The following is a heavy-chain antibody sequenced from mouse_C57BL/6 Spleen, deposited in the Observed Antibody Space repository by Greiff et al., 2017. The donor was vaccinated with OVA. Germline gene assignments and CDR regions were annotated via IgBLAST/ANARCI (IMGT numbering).Heavy chain of an antibody. V-gene: IGHV1-80*01. D-gene: IGHD1-1*01. CDR3: ARGGTVYYFDD. CDR2: LYPGDGDT. CDR1: GYAFSSYW. Sequence: QVHVKQSGAELVKPGASVKISCKASGYAFSSYWMTWVKQRPGKGLEWIGQLYPGDGDTNYNGKFKGKATLTADKSSSTAYMQLSSLTSEDSAGEFCARGGTVYYFDDWGQGTTLTVSS. J-gene: IGHJ2*01.